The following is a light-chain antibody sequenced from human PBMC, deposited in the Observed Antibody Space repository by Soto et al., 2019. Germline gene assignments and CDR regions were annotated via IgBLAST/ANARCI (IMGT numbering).Light chain of an antibody. CDR1: SSDIGRYKF. CDR3: TSYRKGPLYV. V-gene: IGLV2-14*01. J-gene: IGLJ1*01. CDR2: EGT. Sequence: QSVLTQPASVSGSPGQSVTISCTGTSSDIGRYKFVSWFQQHPGKAPKLLIFEGTNRPSGVSNRFSGSKSGNTASLTISGLQAEDEADYYCTSYRKGPLYVFGSGTKVTVL.